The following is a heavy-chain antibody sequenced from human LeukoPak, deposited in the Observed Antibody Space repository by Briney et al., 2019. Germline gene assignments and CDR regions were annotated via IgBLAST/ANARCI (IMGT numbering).Heavy chain of an antibody. CDR3: ARHAGTYYDFWSGYFNYFDP. CDR1: GASINSTNYY. V-gene: IGHV4-39*01. J-gene: IGHJ5*02. D-gene: IGHD3-3*01. CDR2: VSYSGNT. Sequence: SETLSLTCTVSGASINSTNYYWAWIRLPPGMGLEWIGTVSYSGNTYYNPSLKSRVAISADTSKKQISLNLISVTAADAAVYYCARHAGTYYDFWSGYFNYFDPWGQGTLVTVSS.